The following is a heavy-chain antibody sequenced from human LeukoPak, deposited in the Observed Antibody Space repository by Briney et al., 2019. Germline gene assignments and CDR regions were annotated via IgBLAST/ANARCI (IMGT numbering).Heavy chain of an antibody. Sequence: ASVKVSCKASGYTFTGYYMHWVRQAPGQGLEWMGWINPNSGGTNYAQKFQGRVTMTRDTSISTAYMELSRLRSDDTAVYYCARVITMIVVVPPPCCHWFDPWGQGTLVTVSS. CDR1: GYTFTGYY. D-gene: IGHD3-22*01. V-gene: IGHV1-2*02. CDR3: ARVITMIVVVPPPCCHWFDP. CDR2: INPNSGGT. J-gene: IGHJ5*02.